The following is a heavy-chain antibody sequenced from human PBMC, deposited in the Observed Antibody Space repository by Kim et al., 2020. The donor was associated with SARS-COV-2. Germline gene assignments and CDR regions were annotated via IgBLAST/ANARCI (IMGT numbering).Heavy chain of an antibody. D-gene: IGHD2-15*01. V-gene: IGHV3-30*18. J-gene: IGHJ4*02. CDR1: GFTFSSYG. CDR3: AKDSRYCSGGSCSYGAYYFDY. Sequence: GGSLRLSCAASGFTFSSYGMHWVRQAPGKGLEWVAVISYDGSNKYYADSVKGRFTISRDNSKNTLYLQMNSLRAEDTAVYYCAKDSRYCSGGSCSYGAYYFDYWGQGTLVTVSS. CDR2: ISYDGSNK.